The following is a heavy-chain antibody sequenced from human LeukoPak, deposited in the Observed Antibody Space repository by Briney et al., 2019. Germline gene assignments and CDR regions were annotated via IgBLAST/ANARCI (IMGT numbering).Heavy chain of an antibody. D-gene: IGHD3-3*01. CDR1: GGSISSSSYY. J-gene: IGHJ6*02. CDR3: ARVKLRGVMDYGMDV. V-gene: IGHV4-39*01. CDR2: IYYSGST. Sequence: SETLSLTCTVSGGSISSSSYYWGWIRQPPGKGLEWIGSIYYSGSTYYNPSLKSRVTISVDTSKNQFSLKLSSVTAADTAVYYCARVKLRGVMDYGMDVWGQGTTVTVSS.